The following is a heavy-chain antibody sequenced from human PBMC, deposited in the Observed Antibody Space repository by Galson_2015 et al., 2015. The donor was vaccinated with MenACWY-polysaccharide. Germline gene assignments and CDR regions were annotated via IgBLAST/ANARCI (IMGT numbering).Heavy chain of an antibody. CDR2: IWYDGSKE. D-gene: IGHD3-10*01. Sequence: SLRLSCAASGFTFRNYWMSWVRQAPGKGLEWVALIWYDGSKEYYAGSVKGRFTISKDNSKNTVYLQMNSLRAEDTAVYYCARALRGITVDDWGQGTLVAVSS. CDR3: ARALRGITVDD. J-gene: IGHJ4*02. CDR1: GFTFRNYW. V-gene: IGHV3-33*08.